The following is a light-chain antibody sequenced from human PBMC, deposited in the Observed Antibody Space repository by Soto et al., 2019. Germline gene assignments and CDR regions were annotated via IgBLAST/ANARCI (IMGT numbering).Light chain of an antibody. CDR3: QQYNSFSWT. V-gene: IGKV1-5*03. Sequence: DIQMTQSPYTLSAHVGDIVNISCRASQSVNSWLAWYQQKPGKAPKLLIYKAPTLESGVPSRFGGSGSGTECPLTITTLQPEYFATSYCQQYNSFSWTFGNWTKFEI. CDR2: KAP. CDR1: QSVNSW. J-gene: IGKJ1*01.